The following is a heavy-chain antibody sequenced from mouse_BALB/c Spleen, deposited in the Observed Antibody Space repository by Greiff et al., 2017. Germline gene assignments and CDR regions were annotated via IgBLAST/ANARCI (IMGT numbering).Heavy chain of an antibody. CDR2: IYPGDGDT. Sequence: QVQLQQSGPELVKPGASVKISCKASGYAFSSSWMNWVKQRPGQGLEWIGRIYPGDGDTNYNGKFKGKATLTADKSSSTAYMQLSSLTPVDSAVYFCARNYRYDGKNYYAMDYWGQGTSVTVSS. D-gene: IGHD2-14*01. CDR3: ARNYRYDGKNYYAMDY. V-gene: IGHV1-82*01. J-gene: IGHJ4*01. CDR1: GYAFSSSW.